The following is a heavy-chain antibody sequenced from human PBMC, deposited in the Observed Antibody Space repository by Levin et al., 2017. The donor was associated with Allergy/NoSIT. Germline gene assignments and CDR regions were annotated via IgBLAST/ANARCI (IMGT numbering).Heavy chain of an antibody. CDR3: ATQSSGWSNSFDF. CDR2: ISGSGGST. D-gene: IGHD6-19*01. V-gene: IGHV3-23*01. Sequence: PGGSLRLSCAASGFTFSSYTMSWVRQAPGKGLEWVSAISGSGGSTYYAGSVKGQFTISRDNSKNTLYLQMNSLRAEDTAVFYCATQSSGWSNSFDFWGQGTLVTVSS. J-gene: IGHJ4*02. CDR1: GFTFSSYT.